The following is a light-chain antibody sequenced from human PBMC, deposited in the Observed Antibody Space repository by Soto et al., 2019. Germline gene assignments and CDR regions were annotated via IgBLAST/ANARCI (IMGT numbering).Light chain of an antibody. CDR1: QGVSSY. V-gene: IGKV3-15*01. J-gene: IGKJ5*01. CDR3: QQYNDWPLIT. Sequence: EIVMTQSPATLSLSPGERATLSCRASQGVSSYLAWYQQKPGQAPRLLIYGASTRATDIPARFSGSGSGTEFTLTITSLQSEDFAVYYCQQYNDWPLITFGHGTRLEIK. CDR2: GAS.